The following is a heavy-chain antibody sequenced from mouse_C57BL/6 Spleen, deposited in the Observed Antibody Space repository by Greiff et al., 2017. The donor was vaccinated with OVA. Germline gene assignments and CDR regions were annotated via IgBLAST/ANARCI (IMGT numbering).Heavy chain of an antibody. CDR2: IDPETGGT. Sequence: VQLQQSGAELVRPGASVTLSCKASGYTFTDYEMHWVKQTPVHGLEWIGAIDPETGGTAYNQKFKGKAILTADKSSSTAYMELRSLTSEDSAVYYCTRPYGNYYAMDYWGQGTSVTVSS. J-gene: IGHJ4*01. D-gene: IGHD2-1*01. CDR1: GYTFTDYE. V-gene: IGHV1-15*01. CDR3: TRPYGNYYAMDY.